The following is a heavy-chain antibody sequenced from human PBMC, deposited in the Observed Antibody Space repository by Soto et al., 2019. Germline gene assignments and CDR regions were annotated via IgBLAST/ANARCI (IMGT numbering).Heavy chain of an antibody. V-gene: IGHV1-3*01. J-gene: IGHJ4*02. CDR3: ARGRAYGSGSYYNPLVIAPIDY. D-gene: IGHD3-10*01. CDR2: INAGNGNT. Sequence: ASVKVSCKASGYTFTSYAMRWVRQAPGQRLGWMGWINAGNGNTKYSQKFQGRVTITRDTSASTAYMELSSLRSEDTAVYYCARGRAYGSGSYYNPLVIAPIDYWGQGTLVTVSS. CDR1: GYTFTSYA.